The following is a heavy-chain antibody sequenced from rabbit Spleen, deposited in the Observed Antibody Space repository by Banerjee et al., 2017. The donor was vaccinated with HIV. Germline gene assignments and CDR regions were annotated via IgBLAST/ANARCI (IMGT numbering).Heavy chain of an antibody. CDR1: GFDLSSYYY. CDR2: IVTGSGTT. J-gene: IGHJ4*01. CDR3: ARNAGYANGGYIAGNL. Sequence: QSLEESGGDLVKPGASLTLTCTASGFDLSSYYYMCWVRQAPGKGLEWIACIVTGSGTTYYASWAKGRFTISKTSSTTVTLQMTSLTAADTATYFCARNAGYANGGYIAGNLWGPGTLVTVS. V-gene: IGHV1S40*01. D-gene: IGHD6-1*01.